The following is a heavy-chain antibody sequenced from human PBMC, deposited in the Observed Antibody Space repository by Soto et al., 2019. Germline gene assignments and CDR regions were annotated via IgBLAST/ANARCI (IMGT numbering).Heavy chain of an antibody. D-gene: IGHD1-26*01. J-gene: IGHJ5*02. Sequence: EVHVVESGGGLVKPGGSLRLSCTFTFSMYSMNWVRQAPGKGLEWVASISSGSAYIKYAESVKGRFTISRDNAKNSRHRQINSLRAEDTAIYHCARDQGGSSDSWFDPWGQGTLVTVSS. CDR1: TFSMYS. CDR3: ARDQGGSSDSWFDP. V-gene: IGHV3-21*06. CDR2: ISSGSAYI.